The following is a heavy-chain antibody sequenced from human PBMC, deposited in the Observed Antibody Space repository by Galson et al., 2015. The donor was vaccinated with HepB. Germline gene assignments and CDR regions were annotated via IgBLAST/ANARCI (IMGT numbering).Heavy chain of an antibody. CDR1: GLTFSDYY. D-gene: IGHD2-15*01. CDR3: ATDIGHCSGGTCYRVGFDI. J-gene: IGHJ3*02. V-gene: IGHV3-11*06. CDR2: ISGNNKYK. Sequence: SPRISCAASGLTFSDYYMYWIRQTPGKGLEWVSYISGNNKYKNYVDSVKGRFTISRDNDKNSLYLQLHSLRAEDTAVYYCATDIGHCSGGTCYRVGFDIWGQGTMVTVSS.